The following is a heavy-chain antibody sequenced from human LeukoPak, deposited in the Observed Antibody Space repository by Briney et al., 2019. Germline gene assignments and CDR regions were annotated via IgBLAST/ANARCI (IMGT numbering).Heavy chain of an antibody. Sequence: SETLSLTCTVSGGSISSYYWSWIRQPAGEGLEWIGRISTSGSTNYNPSLKSRVTISVDTSKNQFSLYLDSVTAADTAVYYCARDWNRYAYWGQGTLVTVSS. D-gene: IGHD1-1*01. CDR3: ARDWNRYAY. V-gene: IGHV4-4*07. J-gene: IGHJ4*02. CDR1: GGSISSYY. CDR2: ISTSGST.